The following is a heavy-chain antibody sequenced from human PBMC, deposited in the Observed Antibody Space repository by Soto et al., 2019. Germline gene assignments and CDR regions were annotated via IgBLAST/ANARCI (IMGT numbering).Heavy chain of an antibody. Sequence: SETLSLTCTVSGGSINSAGHSWGWVRQSPGKGLEWIGSISQTGATSYNPSLKSRVSVSLDKSKNQFSLRLSSVTAADMAVYYCARAVSPYLGTWFDPWGQGTLVTVSS. CDR1: GGSINSAGHS. J-gene: IGHJ5*02. V-gene: IGHV4-30-2*06. D-gene: IGHD3-10*01. CDR2: ISQTGAT. CDR3: ARAVSPYLGTWFDP.